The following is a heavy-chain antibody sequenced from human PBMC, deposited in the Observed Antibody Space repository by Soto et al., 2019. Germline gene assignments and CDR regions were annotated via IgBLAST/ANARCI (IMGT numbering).Heavy chain of an antibody. CDR1: GGSISSGDYY. CDR3: ARVADCSGGRCYFSVDY. Sequence: QVQLQESGPGLVKPSQTLSLTCTVSGGSISSGDYYWSWIRQPPGKGLEWIGYIYYSGSTYYNPSLKSRVTTSVDTSKHQFARKLSSVTAADTAVYYCARVADCSGGRCYFSVDYWGQGTLVTVSS. V-gene: IGHV4-30-4*01. CDR2: IYYSGST. J-gene: IGHJ4*02. D-gene: IGHD2-15*01.